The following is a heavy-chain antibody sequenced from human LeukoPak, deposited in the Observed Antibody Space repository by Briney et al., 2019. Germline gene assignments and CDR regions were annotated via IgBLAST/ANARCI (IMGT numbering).Heavy chain of an antibody. J-gene: IGHJ4*02. Sequence: AGGSLRLSCAASGFTFSSYAMSWVRQAPGKGLEWVSAILGSGGTTYYADSVKGRFTISRDNSKNTMYLQMNSLRAEDTAIFYCAKYERVAGRPSYFDYWGQGTLVTVSS. CDR1: GFTFSSYA. D-gene: IGHD6-19*01. CDR3: AKYERVAGRPSYFDY. CDR2: ILGSGGTT. V-gene: IGHV3-23*01.